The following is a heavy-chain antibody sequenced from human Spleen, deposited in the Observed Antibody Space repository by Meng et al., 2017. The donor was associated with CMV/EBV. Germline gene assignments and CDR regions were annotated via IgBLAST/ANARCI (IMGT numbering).Heavy chain of an antibody. CDR3: AKGGGERVTFDAMDV. J-gene: IGHJ6*02. CDR2: FSGNTGFI. D-gene: IGHD2-21*02. V-gene: IGHV3-9*01. Sequence: SLKISCTASGFTFDDFAMHWVRQTPGEGLEWVSGFSGNTGFIAYADSVKGRFTISRDNAKKTLSLHMDSLRPEDTALYYCAKGGGERVTFDAMDVWGQETTVTVSS. CDR1: GFTFDDFA.